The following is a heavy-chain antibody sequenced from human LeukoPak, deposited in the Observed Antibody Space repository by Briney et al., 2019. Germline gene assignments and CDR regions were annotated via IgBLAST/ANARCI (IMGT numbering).Heavy chain of an antibody. D-gene: IGHD2-15*01. CDR2: IYYSGST. J-gene: IGHJ4*02. V-gene: IGHV4-59*01. Sequence: SETLSLTCTVSGASIRSYYWSWIRQPPGKGLEWIGYIYYSGSTNYNPSLKSRVTISVDTSKNQLSLKLSSVTAADTAMYYCARVVSGHFDYWGQGTLATVSS. CDR3: ARVVSGHFDY. CDR1: GASIRSYY.